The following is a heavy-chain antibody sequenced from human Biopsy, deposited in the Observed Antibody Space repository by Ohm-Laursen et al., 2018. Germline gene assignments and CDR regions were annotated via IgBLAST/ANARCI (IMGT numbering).Heavy chain of an antibody. V-gene: IGHV3-74*01. J-gene: IGHJ6*02. CDR2: INSDGSRI. D-gene: IGHD4-17*01. CDR1: GFTVYNNY. Sequence: GSLRLSCAASGFTVYNNYMTWVRQAPGKGLVWVSSINSDGSRITYADSVKGRFTISRDNARNSLYLQMNSLRAEDTAVYYCGRGQTVAPGYYGMDVWGQGTTVTVSS. CDR3: GRGQTVAPGYYGMDV.